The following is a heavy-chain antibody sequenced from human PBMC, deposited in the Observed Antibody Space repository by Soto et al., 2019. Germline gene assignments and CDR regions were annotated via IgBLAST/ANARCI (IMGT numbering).Heavy chain of an antibody. J-gene: IGHJ6*03. V-gene: IGHV6-1*01. Sequence: SQTLSLTCDISGDSVSSNSAVWNWIRQTRSRVLEWLGRTYYKSKWYYTYAASVKSRITVSPDTSTNQFSLQLTSVTPEDTAVYYYSRGSWCEVSQQYYIDFWDQGTTVTVSS. CDR1: GDSVSSNSAV. CDR3: SRGSWCEVSQQYYIDF. D-gene: IGHD2-8*01. CDR2: TYYKSKWYY.